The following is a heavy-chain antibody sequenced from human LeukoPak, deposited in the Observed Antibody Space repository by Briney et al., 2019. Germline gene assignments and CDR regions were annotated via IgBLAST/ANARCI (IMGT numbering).Heavy chain of an antibody. CDR2: IKQDGSEK. CDR3: APPSYFYGMAV. CDR1: GFTFSDYW. J-gene: IGHJ6*02. Sequence: GGSLRLSCAASGFTFSDYWMSWVRQAPGKGLEWVAKIKQDGSEKHYVDSVAGRFTISRDNAKNSLFLQMHSLRAEDTAVYYCAPPSYFYGMAVWGQGTTVTASS. D-gene: IGHD2-21*01. V-gene: IGHV3-7*03.